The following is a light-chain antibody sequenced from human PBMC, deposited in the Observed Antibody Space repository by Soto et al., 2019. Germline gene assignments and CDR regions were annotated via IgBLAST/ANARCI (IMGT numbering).Light chain of an antibody. J-gene: IGLJ2*01. Sequence: QSVLTQSSSASASLGSSVKLTCTLSSGHSSYIIAWHQQQPGKAPRYLMKLEGSGSYNKGSGVPDRFSGSSSGADRYLTISNLQSEDEADYYCGPWDSNPHVVFGVGTKLTVL. V-gene: IGLV4-60*03. CDR3: GPWDSNPHVV. CDR1: SGHSSYI. CDR2: LEGSGSY.